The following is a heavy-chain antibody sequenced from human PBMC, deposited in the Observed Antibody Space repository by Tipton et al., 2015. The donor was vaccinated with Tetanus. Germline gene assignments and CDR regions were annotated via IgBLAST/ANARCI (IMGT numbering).Heavy chain of an antibody. Sequence: SLRLSCAVSGFTFSSYGMHWVRQAPGKGLEWVAVISYDGSNKYYADSVKGRFTISRDNSKNTLYLQMNSLRAEDTAVYYCAKDHGPSSGYYRYYYYGMDVWGQGTTVTVSS. CDR1: GFTFSSYG. J-gene: IGHJ6*02. V-gene: IGHV3-30*18. CDR2: ISYDGSNK. D-gene: IGHD3-22*01. CDR3: AKDHGPSSGYYRYYYYGMDV.